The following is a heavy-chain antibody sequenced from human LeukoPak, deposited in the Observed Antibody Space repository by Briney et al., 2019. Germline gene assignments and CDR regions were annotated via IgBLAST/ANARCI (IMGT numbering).Heavy chain of an antibody. CDR3: ATLVSTRYYFDY. V-gene: IGHV4-39*07. CDR1: GGSISTSNYY. Sequence: PSETLSLTCTVSGGSISTSNYYWGWIRQPPGKGLEWIGNIFYSGSTYYSPSLKSRVTISLDTSRNQFSLRLTSVTAADTAVYFCATLVSTRYYFDYWGQGTLVTVSS. D-gene: IGHD5/OR15-5a*01. CDR2: IFYSGST. J-gene: IGHJ4*02.